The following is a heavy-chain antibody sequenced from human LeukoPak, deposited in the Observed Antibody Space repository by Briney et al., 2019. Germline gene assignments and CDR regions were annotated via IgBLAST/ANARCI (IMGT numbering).Heavy chain of an antibody. V-gene: IGHV4-59*01. CDR2: IYYSGCT. CDR1: GGSISSYY. D-gene: IGHD3-22*01. J-gene: IGHJ4*02. Sequence: SETLSLTCTVSGGSISSYYWSWIRQPPGKGLEWIGYIYYSGCTNYNPSLKSRVTISVDTSKNQFSLKLSSVTAADTAVYYCAGDSSGYSHDYWGQGTLVTVSS. CDR3: AGDSSGYSHDY.